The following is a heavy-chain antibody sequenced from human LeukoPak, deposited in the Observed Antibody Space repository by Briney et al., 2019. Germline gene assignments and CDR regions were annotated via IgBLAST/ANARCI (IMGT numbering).Heavy chain of an antibody. J-gene: IGHJ4*02. CDR1: GGSFSGYY. CDR2: INHSGST. Sequence: PSETLSLTCAVYGGSFSGYYWSWIRQPPGKGLEWIGEINHSGSTNYNASLKSRVTISVDTSKNLFSLKLSSVTAADTSEYYCARGFGDYGANGGEEYDYWGQGTLVTVSS. V-gene: IGHV4-34*01. CDR3: ARGFGDYGANGGEEYDY. D-gene: IGHD4-17*01.